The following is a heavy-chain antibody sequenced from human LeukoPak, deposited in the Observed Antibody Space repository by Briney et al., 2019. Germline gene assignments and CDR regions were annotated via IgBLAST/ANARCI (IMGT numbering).Heavy chain of an antibody. J-gene: IGHJ4*02. Sequence: GGSLRLSCAASGLVFGKYAMAWVRQAPGKGLECVSIISDDSSFTYYLDSVKGRSTIFRDNSKNTLYLHMNSLKAEDTAVYYCAKGRCSGPGCDSFDYWGQGALVTVSS. CDR3: AKGRCSGPGCDSFDY. V-gene: IGHV3-23*01. CDR1: GLVFGKYA. D-gene: IGHD5-12*01. CDR2: ISDDSSFT.